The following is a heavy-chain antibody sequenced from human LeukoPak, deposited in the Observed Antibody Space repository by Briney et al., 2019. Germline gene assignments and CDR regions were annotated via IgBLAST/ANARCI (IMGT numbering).Heavy chain of an antibody. Sequence: PSETLSLTCTVSGGSITSGTYYWDWIRQPPGKGLEWIGSIYHTRTTNYNPSLGSRATVSFDTSKNEVSLRVTSVTAADTAVYYCARGEPSGIYYWWYFDLWGRGTLVTVSS. CDR1: GGSITSGTYY. CDR2: IYHTRTT. D-gene: IGHD1-26*01. CDR3: ARGEPSGIYYWWYFDL. V-gene: IGHV4-39*02. J-gene: IGHJ2*01.